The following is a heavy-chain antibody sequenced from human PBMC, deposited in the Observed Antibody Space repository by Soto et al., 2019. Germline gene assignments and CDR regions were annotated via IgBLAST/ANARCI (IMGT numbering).Heavy chain of an antibody. CDR1: GGSFSGYY. V-gene: IGHV4-34*01. Sequence: SETLSLTCAVYGGSFSGYYWSWIRQPPGKGLDWIGEINHSGSTNYNPSLKSRVTISVDTSKNQFSLKLSSVTAADTAVYYCASRIPRDILTGYYRLNWFDPWGQGTLVTVSS. CDR3: ASRIPRDILTGYYRLNWFDP. CDR2: INHSGST. D-gene: IGHD3-9*01. J-gene: IGHJ5*02.